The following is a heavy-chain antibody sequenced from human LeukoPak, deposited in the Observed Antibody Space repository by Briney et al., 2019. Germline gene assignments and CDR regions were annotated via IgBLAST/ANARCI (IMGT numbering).Heavy chain of an antibody. D-gene: IGHD3-9*01. CDR3: ARTYYDILTGYNPYFDY. CDR1: GFTFSDHS. V-gene: IGHV3-11*04. Sequence: GGSLRLSCAASGFTFSDHSMSWIRQAPGKGLEWVSYITGSSTAIYYADSVKGRFTISRDNAKNFLYLQMNSLRAEDTAVYYCARTYYDILTGYNPYFDYWGQETLVTVSS. J-gene: IGHJ4*02. CDR2: ITGSSTAI.